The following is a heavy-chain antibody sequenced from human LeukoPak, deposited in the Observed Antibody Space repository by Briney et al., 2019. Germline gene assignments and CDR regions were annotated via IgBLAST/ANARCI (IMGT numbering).Heavy chain of an antibody. D-gene: IGHD6-6*01. CDR2: ISSSSSYI. Sequence: GGSLRLSCAASGFTFSSYSMNWVRQAPGKGLEWVSSISSSSSYIYYADSVKGRFTISRDNAKNSLYLQMNSLRAEDTAVYYCARDPPYSGSHASATYIDYWGQGTLVTVSS. CDR1: GFTFSSYS. V-gene: IGHV3-21*01. CDR3: ARDPPYSGSHASATYIDY. J-gene: IGHJ4*02.